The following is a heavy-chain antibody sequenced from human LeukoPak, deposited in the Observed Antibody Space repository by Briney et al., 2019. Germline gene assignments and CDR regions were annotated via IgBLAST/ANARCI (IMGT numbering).Heavy chain of an antibody. CDR3: ARGYCSSTSCYNWFDP. CDR1: GYTFTGYY. D-gene: IGHD2-2*01. V-gene: IGHV1-2*02. CDR2: INPNSGGT. Sequence: ASVKVSCKASGYTFTGYYMHWVRQAPGQGLEWMGWINPNSGGTNDAQKFQGRVTMTRDTSISTAYMELRRLRSDDTAVYYCARGYCSSTSCYNWFDPWGQGTLVTVSS. J-gene: IGHJ5*02.